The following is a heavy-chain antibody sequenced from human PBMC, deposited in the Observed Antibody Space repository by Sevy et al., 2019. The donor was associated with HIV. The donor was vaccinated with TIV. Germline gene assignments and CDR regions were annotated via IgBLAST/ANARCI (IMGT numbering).Heavy chain of an antibody. V-gene: IGHV1-69*13. D-gene: IGHD3-22*01. CDR3: ARDTYYYDSSGYYLGY. CDR1: GGTFSSYA. CDR2: IIPIFGTA. J-gene: IGHJ4*02. Sequence: ASVKVSCKASGGTFSSYAISWVRQAPGQGLEWMGGIIPIFGTANYAQKFQGRVTITADESTSTAYMELSSLRSEDTAVYYCARDTYYYDSSGYYLGYWGQGTLVTVSS.